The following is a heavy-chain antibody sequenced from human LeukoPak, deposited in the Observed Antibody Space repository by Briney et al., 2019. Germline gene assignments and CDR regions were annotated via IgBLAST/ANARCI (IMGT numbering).Heavy chain of an antibody. CDR1: GGTFSSYA. D-gene: IGHD1-14*01. V-gene: IGHV1-69*05. J-gene: IGHJ4*02. CDR3: ASPGTYTSGPPLDC. CDR2: IIPIFGTA. Sequence: GASVKVSCKASGGTFSSYAISWVRQAPGQGLEWMGGIIPIFGTANYAQKFQGRVTITTDESTSTAYMELSSLKASDTAMYYCASPGTYTSGPPLDCWGQGTLVTVSS.